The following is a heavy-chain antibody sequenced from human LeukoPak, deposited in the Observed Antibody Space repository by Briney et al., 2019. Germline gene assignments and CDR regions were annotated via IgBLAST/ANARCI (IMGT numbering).Heavy chain of an antibody. J-gene: IGHJ4*02. CDR2: IYTSGST. CDR1: GDSISSGSYY. Sequence: SETLSLTCTVSGDSISSGSYYWSWIRQPAGKGLEWIGRIYTSGSTNYNPSLKSRVTISVDTSKNQFSLKLSSVTAADTAMYYCARGRVEMATIDFDYWGQGTLVTVSS. CDR3: ARGRVEMATIDFDY. D-gene: IGHD5-24*01. V-gene: IGHV4-61*02.